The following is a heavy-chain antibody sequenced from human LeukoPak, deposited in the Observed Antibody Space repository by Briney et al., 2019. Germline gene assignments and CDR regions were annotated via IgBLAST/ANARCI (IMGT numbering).Heavy chain of an antibody. CDR3: ARDRYGDGFAHLDY. CDR2: TNLNSGGA. V-gene: IGHV1-2*02. D-gene: IGHD5-24*01. J-gene: IGHJ4*02. CDR1: GYTFTGYY. Sequence: GASVKVSCKASGYTFTGYYIHWVRQAPGQGLEWMGWTNLNSGGAHFAQKFQGRVTMTRDTSITTAYMDLSRLTSDDTAVYYCARDRYGDGFAHLDYWGQGALVTVSS.